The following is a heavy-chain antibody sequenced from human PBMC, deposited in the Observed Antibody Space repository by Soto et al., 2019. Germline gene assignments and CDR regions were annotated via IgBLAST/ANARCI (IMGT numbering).Heavy chain of an antibody. J-gene: IGHJ6*02. CDR1: GGSISASY. V-gene: IGHV4-59*01. CDR3: ARDICFEELSGGYYHYGMDV. CDR2: IYYTGST. D-gene: IGHD3-16*02. Sequence: QVQLQESGPGLVKPSETLSLTCSVSGGSISASYWSWIRLPPGRGLEWIGYIYYTGSTYYNPSLKSRVTISRDTSKKQFSLDLTSVTAADTAVYYCARDICFEELSGGYYHYGMDVWGPGTTVTVSS.